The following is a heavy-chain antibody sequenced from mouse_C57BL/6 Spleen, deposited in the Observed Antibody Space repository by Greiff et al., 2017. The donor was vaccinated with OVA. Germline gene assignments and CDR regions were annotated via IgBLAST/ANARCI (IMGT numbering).Heavy chain of an antibody. V-gene: IGHV5-17*01. CDR3: ARRDYYSNYGVMDY. CDR1: GFTFSDYG. Sequence: EVKLMESGGGLVKPGGSLKLSCAASGFTFSDYGMHWVRQAPEKGLEWVAYISSGSSTIYYADTVKGRFTISRDNAKNTLFLQMTSLRSEDTAMYYGARRDYYSNYGVMDYWGQGTSVTVSS. D-gene: IGHD2-5*01. J-gene: IGHJ4*01. CDR2: ISSGSSTI.